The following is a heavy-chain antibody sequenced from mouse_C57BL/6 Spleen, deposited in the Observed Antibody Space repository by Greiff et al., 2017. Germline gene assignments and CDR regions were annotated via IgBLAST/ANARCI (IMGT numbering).Heavy chain of an antibody. Sequence: EVKRVEPEGGLVQPGSYMKLSCTAPGLTFSDYYMAWGRKVPEKGLEWVANINYDGSRTDYLASLRSRFIISRDNAKNILYLQMSSLKSEDTATYYCARDGDSYWYFDVWGTGTTVTVSS. V-gene: IGHV5-16*01. CDR1: GLTFSDYY. J-gene: IGHJ1*03. CDR3: ARDGDSYWYFDV. CDR2: INYDGSRT. D-gene: IGHD3-3*01.